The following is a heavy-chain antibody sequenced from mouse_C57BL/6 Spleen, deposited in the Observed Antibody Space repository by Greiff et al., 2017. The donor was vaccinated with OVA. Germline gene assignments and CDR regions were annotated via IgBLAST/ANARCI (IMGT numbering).Heavy chain of an antibody. CDR1: GYAFSSSW. Sequence: VQLQQSGPELVKPGASVKISCKASGYAFSSSWMNWVKQRPGKGLEWIGRIYPGDGDTNYNGKFKGKATLTADKTSSTAYMQLSSLTSEDSAVDFYARKGDYYSTFFDDWGQGTTLTVSS. V-gene: IGHV1-82*01. CDR3: ARKGDYYSTFFDD. D-gene: IGHD2-5*01. J-gene: IGHJ2*01. CDR2: IYPGDGDT.